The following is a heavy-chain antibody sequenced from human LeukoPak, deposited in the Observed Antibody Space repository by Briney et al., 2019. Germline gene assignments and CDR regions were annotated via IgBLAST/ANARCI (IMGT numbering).Heavy chain of an antibody. CDR3: ARVLGYDSSGYYRGYFDY. CDR1: GFTVSNNY. Sequence: PGGSLRLSCAASGFTVSNNYVSWVRQAPGKGLEWVSVVYSAGSTYYADSVKGRFTISRQNPENTLFLQMNSLGPEDTAVYYCARVLGYDSSGYYRGYFDYWGQGTLVTVSS. V-gene: IGHV3-53*04. J-gene: IGHJ4*02. D-gene: IGHD3-22*01. CDR2: VYSAGST.